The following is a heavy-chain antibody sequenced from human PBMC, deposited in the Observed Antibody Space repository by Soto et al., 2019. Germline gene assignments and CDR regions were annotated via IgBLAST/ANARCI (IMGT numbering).Heavy chain of an antibody. D-gene: IGHD7-27*01. CDR2: INSEGNTT. Sequence: EVQLVESGGTLVQRGGSLRLSCAASGFTFSSYWMQWVRQAPGKGLVWVSRINSEGNTTTYADSVKGRFTISRDNAKNTLFLQMNSLRAEDTAVYYCGRAPGGTGFVDYWGQGTLVNVSS. CDR1: GFTFSSYW. V-gene: IGHV3-74*01. J-gene: IGHJ4*02. CDR3: GRAPGGTGFVDY.